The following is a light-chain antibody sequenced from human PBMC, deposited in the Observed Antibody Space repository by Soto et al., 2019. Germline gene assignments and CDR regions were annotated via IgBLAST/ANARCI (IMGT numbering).Light chain of an antibody. CDR2: LAS. J-gene: IGKJ4*01. V-gene: IGKV1-33*01. Sequence: DLKMTQSPSSLSASVGDRVTITCQASQDITSYLSWYQQKPGKAPKLLINLASNLELGVPSRFSGGGSGTEFTLTISSLQPEDFGTYYCQQYDHLPSFGGGTKVEI. CDR3: QQYDHLPS. CDR1: QDITSY.